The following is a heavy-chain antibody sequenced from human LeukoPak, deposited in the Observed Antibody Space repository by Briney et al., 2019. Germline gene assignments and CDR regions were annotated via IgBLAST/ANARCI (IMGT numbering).Heavy chain of an antibody. V-gene: IGHV1-8*01. CDR2: MNPNSGNT. CDR1: GYTFTSYD. Sequence: ASVKVSCKASGYTFTSYDINWVRQATGQGLEWIGWMNPNSGNTGYAQKFQGRVTMTRNTSISTAYMELSSLRSEDTAVYYCARGPSYGDSPSAGMDVWGQGTTVTVSS. CDR3: ARGPSYGDSPSAGMDV. J-gene: IGHJ6*02. D-gene: IGHD4-17*01.